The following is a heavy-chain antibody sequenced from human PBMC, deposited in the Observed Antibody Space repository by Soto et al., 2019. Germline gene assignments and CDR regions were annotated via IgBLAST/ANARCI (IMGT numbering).Heavy chain of an antibody. CDR1: GFTFSSHW. V-gene: IGHV3-7*01. CDR3: ARVVGATNTLHN. J-gene: IGHJ4*02. Sequence: EVQLVESGGGLVQPGGSLRLSCVASGFTFSSHWMSWVRQAPGKGLEWVANIKQDGSVEHYVDSVKGRFTVSRDNAKNSLHLQMSSLRAEDTAVYYCARVVGATNTLHNWGQGTLVTVSS. CDR2: IKQDGSVE. D-gene: IGHD1-26*01.